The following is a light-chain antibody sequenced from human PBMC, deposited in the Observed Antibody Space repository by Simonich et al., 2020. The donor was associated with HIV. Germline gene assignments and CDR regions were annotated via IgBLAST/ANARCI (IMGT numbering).Light chain of an antibody. CDR1: QYIRYD. V-gene: IGKV1-6*01. J-gene: IGKJ4*01. Sequence: AIKMTQSPSSLSASVGDRVTITCRASQYIRYDLGWYQQKPGKTPKLLVYAASSLQTGVPSRFSGSGSGTDFTLTISILQPEDFATYYCLQDYTYPLTFGGGTKVEI. CDR3: LQDYTYPLT. CDR2: AAS.